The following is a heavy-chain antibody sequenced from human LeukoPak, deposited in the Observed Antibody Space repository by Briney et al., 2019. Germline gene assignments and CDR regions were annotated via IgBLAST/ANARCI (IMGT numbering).Heavy chain of an antibody. CDR1: GFTLSNYW. Sequence: GGSLRLSCAASGFTLSNYWMTWVRQGPGKGLEWVANIKHDGSEKYYIDSVKGRFTISRDNSKNTLFLQMNSLRAEDTAVYYCAKASSSGFRNNWFDPWGQGTLVTVSS. D-gene: IGHD3-22*01. CDR2: IKHDGSEK. J-gene: IGHJ5*02. V-gene: IGHV3-7*01. CDR3: AKASSSGFRNNWFDP.